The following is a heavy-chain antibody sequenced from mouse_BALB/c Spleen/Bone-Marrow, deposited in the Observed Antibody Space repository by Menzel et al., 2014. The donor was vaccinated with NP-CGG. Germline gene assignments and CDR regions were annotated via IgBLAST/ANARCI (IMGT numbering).Heavy chain of an antibody. D-gene: IGHD2-3*01. Sequence: EVQLQESGPDLVKPGASVKISCKTSGYTFTEYTMHWVKQSHVKSLEWIGGINPNNGGTSCSQKFKGKATWTVDKSSSTAYMELRSLTSEDSAVYYCARGWLLRHYFDYWGQGTTLTVSS. CDR3: ARGWLLRHYFDY. CDR1: GYTFTEYT. V-gene: IGHV1-18*01. J-gene: IGHJ2*01. CDR2: INPNNGGT.